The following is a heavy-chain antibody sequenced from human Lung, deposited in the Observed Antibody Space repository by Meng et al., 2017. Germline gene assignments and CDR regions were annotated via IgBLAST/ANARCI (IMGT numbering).Heavy chain of an antibody. CDR1: DYTFTGYG. J-gene: IGHJ4*02. D-gene: IGHD1-26*01. Sequence: QVQPEQSGPEVKKPGASVKVSCKASDYTFTGYGVSWVRQAPGQGLEWMAWLGAHDGDTSHAPKFQGRVTVSADRPTATAYMELRSLRSDDTAVYYCARGTPGRSYSDYWGQGTLVTVSS. CDR2: LGAHDGDT. V-gene: IGHV1-18*01. CDR3: ARGTPGRSYSDY.